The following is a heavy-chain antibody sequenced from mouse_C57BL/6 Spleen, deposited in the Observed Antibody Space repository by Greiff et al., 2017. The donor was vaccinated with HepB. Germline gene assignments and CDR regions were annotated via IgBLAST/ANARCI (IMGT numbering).Heavy chain of an antibody. CDR1: GYSITSGYY. D-gene: IGHD2-4*01. CDR3: ARDAGIYYDYDGVDY. Sequence: EVQVVESGPGLVKPSQSLSLTCSVTGYSITSGYYWNWIRQFPGNKLEWMGYISYDGSNNYNPSLKNRISITRDTSKNQFFLKLNSVTTEDTATYYCARDAGIYYDYDGVDYWGQGTTLTVSS. CDR2: ISYDGSN. J-gene: IGHJ2*01. V-gene: IGHV3-6*01.